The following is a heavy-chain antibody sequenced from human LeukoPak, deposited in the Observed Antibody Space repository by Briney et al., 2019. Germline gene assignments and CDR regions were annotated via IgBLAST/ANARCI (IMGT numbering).Heavy chain of an antibody. CDR3: AKGGYYYGMDV. Sequence: GGSLRLSCAASGFTFSSYALTWVRQAPGKGLEWVSVISGSGGTTYCADSVKGRFTISRDNSKNTLYLQMHSLRAEDMAVYYCAKGGYYYGMDVWGQGTTVTVSS. CDR2: ISGSGGTT. J-gene: IGHJ6*02. V-gene: IGHV3-23*01. CDR1: GFTFSSYA.